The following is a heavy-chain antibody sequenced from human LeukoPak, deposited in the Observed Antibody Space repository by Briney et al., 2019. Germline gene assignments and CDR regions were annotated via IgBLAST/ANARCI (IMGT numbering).Heavy chain of an antibody. J-gene: IGHJ5*02. CDR3: ARHAHHYDFWSGANWFDP. D-gene: IGHD3-3*01. CDR1: GYSFTSHW. V-gene: IGHV5-51*01. CDR2: IYPGDSDT. Sequence: PGESLKISCKGSGYSFTSHWIGWVRQMPGKGLEWMGIIYPGDSDTRYSPSFQGQVTISADKSISTAYLQWSSLKASDTAMYYCARHAHHYDFWSGANWFDPWGQGTLVTVSS.